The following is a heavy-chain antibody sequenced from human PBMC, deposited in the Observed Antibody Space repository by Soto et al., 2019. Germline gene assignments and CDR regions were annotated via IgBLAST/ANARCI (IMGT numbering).Heavy chain of an antibody. Sequence: SETLSLTCTVSGGSISSSSYYWGWIRQPPGKGLEWIGSIYYSGSTYYNPSLKSRVTISVDTSKNQFSLKLSSVTAADTAVYYCARASPRSSSSPYLYYYYGMDIWGQGTTVTVSS. CDR3: ARASPRSSSSPYLYYYYGMDI. D-gene: IGHD6-13*01. CDR2: IYYSGST. V-gene: IGHV4-39*07. CDR1: GGSISSSSYY. J-gene: IGHJ6*02.